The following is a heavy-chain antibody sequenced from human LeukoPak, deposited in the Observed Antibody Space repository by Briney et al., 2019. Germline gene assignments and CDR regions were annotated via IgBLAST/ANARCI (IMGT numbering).Heavy chain of an antibody. CDR3: ASLDYYDSSGYCYAGEY. CDR2: INPNSGGT. J-gene: IGHJ4*02. Sequence: ASVKVSCKASGYTFTRYYMHWVRQAPGQGLEWMGWINPNSGGTNYAQKFQGRVTMTRDTSISTAYMELSRLRSDDTAVYYCASLDYYDSSGYCYAGEYWGQGTLVTVSS. CDR1: GYTFTRYY. V-gene: IGHV1-2*02. D-gene: IGHD3-22*01.